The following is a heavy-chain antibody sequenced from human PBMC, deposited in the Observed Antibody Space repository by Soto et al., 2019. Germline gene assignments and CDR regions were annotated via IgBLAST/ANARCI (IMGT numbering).Heavy chain of an antibody. D-gene: IGHD3-16*02. J-gene: IGHJ6*02. CDR3: AKGPRSYYYGMDV. CDR2: ISWDGGST. Sequence: GSLRLSCAASGFTFDDYTMHWVRQAPGKGLEWVSLISWDGGSTYYADSVKGRFTISRDNSKNSLYLQMNSLRTEDTALYYCAKGPRSYYYGMDVWGQGTTVTVSS. V-gene: IGHV3-43*01. CDR1: GFTFDDYT.